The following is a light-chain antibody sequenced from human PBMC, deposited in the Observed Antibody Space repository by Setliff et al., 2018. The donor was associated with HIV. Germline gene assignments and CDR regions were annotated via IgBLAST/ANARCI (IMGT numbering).Light chain of an antibody. V-gene: IGLV2-14*01. CDR2: EVS. CDR1: SSDVGAYNF. J-gene: IGLJ1*01. Sequence: QSALAQPASVSGSPGQSITISCTATSSDVGAYNFVSWYQQHPGKAPKLMTYEVSNRPSGVSNRFSGSKSGNTASLTISGLQAEDEADYFCSSYTISSTQLFGTGTKVTVL. CDR3: SSYTISSTQL.